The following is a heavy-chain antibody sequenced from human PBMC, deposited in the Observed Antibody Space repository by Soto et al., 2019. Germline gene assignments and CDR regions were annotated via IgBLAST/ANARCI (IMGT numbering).Heavy chain of an antibody. V-gene: IGHV1-24*01. CDR1: GYTLTELS. Sequence: ASVKVSCKVSGYTLTELSIHWVRQAPGKGLEWMGGFDPEDGETIYAQKFQGRVTMAEDTSTDTAYMELSSLRSEDTAVYYCATVGTLGPRGWFDPWGQGTLVTVSS. D-gene: IGHD1-7*01. J-gene: IGHJ5*02. CDR3: ATVGTLGPRGWFDP. CDR2: FDPEDGET.